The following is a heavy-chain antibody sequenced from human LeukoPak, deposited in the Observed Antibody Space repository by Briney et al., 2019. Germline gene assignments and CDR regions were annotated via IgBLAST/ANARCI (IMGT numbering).Heavy chain of an antibody. V-gene: IGHV3-30-3*01. D-gene: IGHD6-19*01. CDR3: AKGTGSGWDPFDY. CDR1: GFTFSSYT. J-gene: IGHJ4*02. CDR2: ISYDGSNK. Sequence: GGSLRLSCAASGFTFSSYTMNWVRQAPGKGLEWVAVISYDGSNKYYADFVKGRFTISRDNSKNTLYLQMNSLRAEDTAVYYCAKGTGSGWDPFDYWGQGTLVTFSS.